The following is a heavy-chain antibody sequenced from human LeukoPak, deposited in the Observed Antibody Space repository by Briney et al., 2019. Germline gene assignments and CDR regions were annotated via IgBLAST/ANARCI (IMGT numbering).Heavy chain of an antibody. D-gene: IGHD1-26*01. Sequence: AASVKVSCTASGYTFTSYDINWVRQATGQGLEWMGWMNPNSGNTGYAQKFQGRVTMTRNTSISTAYMELSSLRSEDTAVYYCASVYSGSYFHWFDPWGQGTLVTVSS. CDR1: GYTFTSYD. CDR3: ASVYSGSYFHWFDP. CDR2: MNPNSGNT. J-gene: IGHJ5*02. V-gene: IGHV1-8*01.